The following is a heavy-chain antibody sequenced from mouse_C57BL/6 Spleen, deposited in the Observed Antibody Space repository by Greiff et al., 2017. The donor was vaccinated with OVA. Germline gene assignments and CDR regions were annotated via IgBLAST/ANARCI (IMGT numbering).Heavy chain of an antibody. CDR3: ARASYCVEDYFDY. J-gene: IGHJ2*01. Sequence: VQLQQSGAGLVKPGASVKLSCKATGYTFTSYWITWVKQRPGHGLEWIGDIFHGSGSTNYNEKFKSKATLTVDTSSSTAYMQLSSLTTEDSAIYYCARASYCVEDYFDYWGQGTTLTVSS. V-gene: IGHV1-55*01. D-gene: IGHD2-12*01. CDR1: GYTFTSYW. CDR2: IFHGSGST.